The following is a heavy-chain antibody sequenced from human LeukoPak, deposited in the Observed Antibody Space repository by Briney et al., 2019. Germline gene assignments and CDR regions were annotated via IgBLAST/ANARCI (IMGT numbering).Heavy chain of an antibody. CDR3: ARDTGSLGGDYLSGIDY. D-gene: IGHD4-17*01. CDR1: GFTFSSYG. CDR2: ISYDGSNK. Sequence: GGSLRLSCAASGFTFSSYGMHWVRQAPGKGLEWVAVISYDGSNKYYADSVKGRFTISRDNSKNTLYLQMNSLRAEDTAVYYCARDTGSLGGDYLSGIDYWGQGTLVTVSS. J-gene: IGHJ4*02. V-gene: IGHV3-30*03.